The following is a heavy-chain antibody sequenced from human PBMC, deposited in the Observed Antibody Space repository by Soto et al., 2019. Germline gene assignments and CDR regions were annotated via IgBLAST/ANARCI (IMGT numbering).Heavy chain of an antibody. CDR1: GFTFSNYE. J-gene: IGHJ6*03. CDR2: ISNNGAHT. V-gene: IGHV3-64*01. Sequence: EAQLVESGGGLVQPGGSLRLSCAASGFTFSNYEMHWVRQAPGKGLEYVSGISNNGAHTDYAKSVKGRFTISRDNSENTLYLQMGSRRAEDIALYYCARRGYGSRWPNVYMDVWGKGTTVTVSS. CDR3: ARRGYGSRWPNVYMDV. D-gene: IGHD6-13*01.